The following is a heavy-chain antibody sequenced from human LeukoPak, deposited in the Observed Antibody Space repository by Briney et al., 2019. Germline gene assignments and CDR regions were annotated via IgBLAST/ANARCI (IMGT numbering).Heavy chain of an antibody. CDR2: INAGNGNT. CDR3: ARGDRSPNWFDP. Sequence: ASVKVSCKASGYTFTSYAMHWVRQAPGQRLEWMGWINAGNGNTKYSQKFQGRVTITRDTSASTAYMELSSLRSEDTAVYYCARGDRSPNWFDPWGQGTLVTVSS. D-gene: IGHD3-16*01. CDR1: GYTFTSYA. V-gene: IGHV1-3*01. J-gene: IGHJ5*02.